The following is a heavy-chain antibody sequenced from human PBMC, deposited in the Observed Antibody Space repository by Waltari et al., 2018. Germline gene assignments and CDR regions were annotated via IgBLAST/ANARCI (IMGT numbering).Heavy chain of an antibody. Sequence: QVQLVQSGAEVKKPGASVKVSCKVSGYTLTELSMHWVRQAPGKGLEWMGGIIPIFGTANYAQKFQGRVTITADESTSTAYMELSSLRSEDTAVYYCASGPDYGGYSYGDFDYWGQGTLVTVSS. V-gene: IGHV1-69*13. CDR2: IIPIFGTA. CDR3: ASGPDYGGYSYGDFDY. J-gene: IGHJ4*02. D-gene: IGHD5-18*01. CDR1: GYTLTELS.